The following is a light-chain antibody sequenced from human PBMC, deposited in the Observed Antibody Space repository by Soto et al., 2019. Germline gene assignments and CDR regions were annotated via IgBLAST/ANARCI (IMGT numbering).Light chain of an antibody. V-gene: IGLV2-11*01. J-gene: IGLJ1*01. CDR1: SSDVGGYNY. CDR2: DVS. CDR3: CSYAGSYKKV. Sequence: QSALTQPRSVSGTPGQSVTISCTGTSSDVGGYNYVSWYQQHPGKAPKLMIYDVSKRPSGVPDRFSGSKSGNTASLTISGLQAEDEADYYCCSYAGSYKKVFGTGTQVTVL.